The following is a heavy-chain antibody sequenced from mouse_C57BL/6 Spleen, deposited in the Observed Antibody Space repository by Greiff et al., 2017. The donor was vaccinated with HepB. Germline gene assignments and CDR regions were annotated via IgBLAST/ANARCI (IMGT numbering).Heavy chain of an antibody. CDR3: ARGGYYGSSWYFDV. J-gene: IGHJ1*03. V-gene: IGHV1-63*01. Sequence: VKLMESGAELVRPGTSVKMSCKASGYTFTNYWIGWAKQRPGHGLEWIGDIYPGGGYTNYNEKFKGKATLTADKSSSTAYMQFSSLTSEDSAIYYCARGGYYGSSWYFDVWGTGTTVTVSS. CDR2: IYPGGGYT. D-gene: IGHD1-1*01. CDR1: GYTFTNYW.